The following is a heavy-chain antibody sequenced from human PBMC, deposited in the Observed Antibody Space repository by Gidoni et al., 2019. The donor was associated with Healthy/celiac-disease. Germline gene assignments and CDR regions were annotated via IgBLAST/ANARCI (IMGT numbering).Heavy chain of an antibody. D-gene: IGHD6-13*01. CDR1: GVSISSSSYY. CDR2: IYYSGST. Sequence: QLQLQESGPGLVKPSETLSLTCTVSGVSISSSSYYWGWIRQPPGKGLEWIGSIYYSGSTYYNPSLKSRVTISVDTSKNQFSLKLSSVTAADTAVYYCARVGKQQLVLFESWGQGTLVTVSS. V-gene: IGHV4-39*07. J-gene: IGHJ4*02. CDR3: ARVGKQQLVLFES.